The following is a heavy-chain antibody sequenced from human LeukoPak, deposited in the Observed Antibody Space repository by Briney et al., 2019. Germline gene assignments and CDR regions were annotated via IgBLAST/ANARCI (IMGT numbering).Heavy chain of an antibody. D-gene: IGHD6-19*01. J-gene: IGHJ4*02. CDR1: GFTFNDHG. CDR3: ARDRPAVAGFY. CDR2: ISWNGGST. V-gene: IGHV3-20*04. Sequence: GGSLRLSCAASGFTFNDHGMSWVRQVPGKGLEWVSGISWNGGSTGYADSVKGRFTISRDNAKNSLYLQMNSLRAEDTAVYYCARDRPAVAGFYWGQGTLVTVSS.